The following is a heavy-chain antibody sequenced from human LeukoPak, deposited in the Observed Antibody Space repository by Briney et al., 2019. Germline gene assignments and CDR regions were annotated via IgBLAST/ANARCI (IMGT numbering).Heavy chain of an antibody. D-gene: IGHD6-19*01. CDR1: GGSISSYY. CDR3: ATWSTGYSSGWPSFDP. V-gene: IGHV4-59*01. Sequence: PSETLSLTCTVSGGSISSYYWSWIRQPPGKGLEWIGYIYYSGSTNYNPSLKSRVTISVDTSKNQFSLKLSSVTAADTAVYYCATWSTGYSSGWPSFDPWGQGTLVTVSS. J-gene: IGHJ5*02. CDR2: IYYSGST.